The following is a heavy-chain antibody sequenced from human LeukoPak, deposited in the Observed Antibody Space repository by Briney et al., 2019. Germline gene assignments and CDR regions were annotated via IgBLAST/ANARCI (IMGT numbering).Heavy chain of an antibody. CDR2: ISPSDGAT. Sequence: ASVKVSCKASGNTFTNHNMHWVRLAPGQGLEWMGIISPSDGATNYAQKFQGRVTMTEDTSTDTAYMELSSLRSEDTAVYYCARDAIVVVPAAHFDYWGQGTLVTVSS. J-gene: IGHJ4*02. CDR3: ARDAIVVVPAAHFDY. CDR1: GNTFTNHN. V-gene: IGHV1-46*01. D-gene: IGHD2-2*01.